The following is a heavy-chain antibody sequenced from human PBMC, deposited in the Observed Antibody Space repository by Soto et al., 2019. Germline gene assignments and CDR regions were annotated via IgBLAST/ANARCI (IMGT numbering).Heavy chain of an antibody. Sequence: ASVKVSCKASGYTFTSYGISWVRKAPGQGLEWMGWISAYNGNTNYAQKLQGRVTMTTDTSTSTAYMELRSLRSDDTAVYYCARGKVSVYSSGWYLFYYYYCGMDVWG. CDR3: ARGKVSVYSSGWYLFYYYYCGMDV. V-gene: IGHV1-18*01. J-gene: IGHJ6*02. D-gene: IGHD6-19*01. CDR1: GYTFTSYG. CDR2: ISAYNGNT.